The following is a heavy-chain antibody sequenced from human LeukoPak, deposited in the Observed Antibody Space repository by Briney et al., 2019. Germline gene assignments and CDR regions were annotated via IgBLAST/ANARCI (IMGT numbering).Heavy chain of an antibody. J-gene: IGHJ4*02. CDR1: GFTFSSYG. V-gene: IGHV3-30*03. CDR2: ISYDGSNK. CDR3: ARGSMVRGVYVDYFDY. D-gene: IGHD3-10*01. Sequence: GRSLRLSCAASGFTFSSYGMHWVRQAPGKGLEWVAVISYDGSNKYYADSVKGRFTISRDNSKNTLYLQMNSLRAEDTAVYYCARGSMVRGVYVDYFDYWGQGTLVTVSS.